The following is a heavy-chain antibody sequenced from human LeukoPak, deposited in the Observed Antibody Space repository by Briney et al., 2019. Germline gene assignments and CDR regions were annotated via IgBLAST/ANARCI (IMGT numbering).Heavy chain of an antibody. Sequence: PGGSLRLSCAASGFTFSSYGMHWVRQAPGKGLEWVAVISYDGSNKYYADSVKGRFTISRDNSKNTLYLQMNSLRAEDTAVYYCAKDQTQGYYYDSSGYTLDYWGQGTLVTVSS. CDR1: GFTFSSYG. J-gene: IGHJ4*02. V-gene: IGHV3-30*18. D-gene: IGHD3-22*01. CDR3: AKDQTQGYYYDSSGYTLDY. CDR2: ISYDGSNK.